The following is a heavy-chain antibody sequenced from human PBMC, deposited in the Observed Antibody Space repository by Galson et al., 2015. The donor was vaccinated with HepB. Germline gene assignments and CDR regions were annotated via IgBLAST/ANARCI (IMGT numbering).Heavy chain of an antibody. CDR1: GFTFDDYA. Sequence: SLRLSCAPSGFTFDDYAMHRVRQAPGKGLEWVSGVNWKSGNIGYADSVKGRFTISRDNAKTSLYLQMNSLRAEDTALYYCAIASFSYESTGYGFAFDVWGQGTMVTVSS. D-gene: IGHD3-22*01. CDR2: VNWKSGNI. CDR3: AIASFSYESTGYGFAFDV. V-gene: IGHV3-9*01. J-gene: IGHJ3*01.